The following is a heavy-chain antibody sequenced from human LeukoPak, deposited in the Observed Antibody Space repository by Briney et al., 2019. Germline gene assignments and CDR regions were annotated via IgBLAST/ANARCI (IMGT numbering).Heavy chain of an antibody. CDR1: GYTFTGYY. V-gene: IGHV1-2*02. Sequence: GASVKVSCKPPGYTFTGYYWHWVGQAPGQGLEGMGWINPNSGGTNYAQKFQGRVTMTRDTSISTAYMELSRLRSDDTAVYYCARLMTTAPLGFDYWGQGTLVTVSS. CDR2: INPNSGGT. CDR3: ARLMTTAPLGFDY. D-gene: IGHD4-17*01. J-gene: IGHJ4*02.